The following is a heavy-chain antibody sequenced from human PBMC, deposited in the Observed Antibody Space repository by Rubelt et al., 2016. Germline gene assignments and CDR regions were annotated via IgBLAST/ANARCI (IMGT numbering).Heavy chain of an antibody. D-gene: IGHD1-26*01. CDR2: ITGSGASS. CDR3: AKPSLSWELPNWYFEL. J-gene: IGHJ2*01. Sequence: EVQLVESGGGLVQPGGSLRLSCAASGFSFSSYAMSWVRQAPGKGLEWVSVITGSGASSYYADSVKGRFTISRDNSKNTLYRQMKSLRAEETAVYYCAKPSLSWELPNWYFELWGRGSLVTVSS. CDR1: GFSFSSYA. V-gene: IGHV3-23*04.